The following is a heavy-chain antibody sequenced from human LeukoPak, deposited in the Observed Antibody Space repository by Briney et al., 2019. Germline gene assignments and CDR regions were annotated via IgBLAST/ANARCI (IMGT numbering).Heavy chain of an antibody. Sequence: ASVKVSCTASGYTFNDYYIHWVRQAPGQGLEWMGWINPNSGGTNYAQKFQGRVTVTRDTSISTAYMELSSLRSDDTAVYYCTRGETGRDSSGYFGYWGQGTLVTVSS. J-gene: IGHJ4*02. V-gene: IGHV1-2*02. CDR1: GYTFNDYY. D-gene: IGHD3-22*01. CDR3: TRGETGRDSSGYFGY. CDR2: INPNSGGT.